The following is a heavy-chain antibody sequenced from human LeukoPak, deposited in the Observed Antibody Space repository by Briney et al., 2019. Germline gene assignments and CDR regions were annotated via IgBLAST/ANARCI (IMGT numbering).Heavy chain of an antibody. J-gene: IGHJ4*02. Sequence: PSETLSLTCAVNGGSFSGYYWTWIRQSPGKGLEWIGEITHSGRANYSPSLKSRLTLSVDPSMNHFSLRLSSVTAADTAVYYCARGAVLTGYASFDYWGQGALVTVSS. CDR2: ITHSGRA. CDR3: ARGAVLTGYASFDY. D-gene: IGHD3-16*01. CDR1: GGSFSGYY. V-gene: IGHV4-34*01.